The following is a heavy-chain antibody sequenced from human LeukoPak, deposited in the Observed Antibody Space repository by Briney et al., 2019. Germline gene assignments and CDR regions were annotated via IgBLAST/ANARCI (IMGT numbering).Heavy chain of an antibody. CDR2: ISGSGGST. CDR3: AKTTTGYSSGRFPGWPVDY. Sequence: QPGGSLRLSCAASGFTFSDYAMNWVRQAPGKGLEWVSAISGSGGSTHYADSVKGRFTISRDNSKNTVYLQMNSLRAEDTAVYYCAKTTTGYSSGRFPGWPVDYWGQGTLVTVSS. CDR1: GFTFSDYA. D-gene: IGHD6-19*01. V-gene: IGHV3-23*01. J-gene: IGHJ4*02.